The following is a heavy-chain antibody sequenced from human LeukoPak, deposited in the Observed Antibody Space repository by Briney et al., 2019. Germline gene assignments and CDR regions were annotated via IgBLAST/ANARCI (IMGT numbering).Heavy chain of an antibody. Sequence: PSETLSLTCAVSGYSISSGYYWGWIRQPPGKGLEWIGSIYHSGSTYYNPSLKSRVTISVDTSKNQFSLKLSSVTAADTAVYYCARGDYYGSGSYHYWGQGTLVTVSS. J-gene: IGHJ4*02. V-gene: IGHV4-38-2*01. CDR3: ARGDYYGSGSYHY. CDR2: IYHSGST. CDR1: GYSISSGYY. D-gene: IGHD3-10*01.